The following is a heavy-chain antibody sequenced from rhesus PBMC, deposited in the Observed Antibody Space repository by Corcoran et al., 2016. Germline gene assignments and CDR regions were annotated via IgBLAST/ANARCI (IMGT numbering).Heavy chain of an antibody. V-gene: IGHV4-65*01. D-gene: IGHD1-44*02. J-gene: IGHJ4*01. CDR3: ARSRAGATRLGY. CDR1: GGSISSSNW. Sequence: QVQLQESGPGLVKPSETLSLTCAVSGGSISSSNWWSWIRQPPGKGLGGIGYISGSSGSTSSTPALKSRVTISTDTSKNQFSLKLSSVTAADTAVYYCARSRAGATRLGYWGQGVLVTVSS. CDR2: ISGSSGST.